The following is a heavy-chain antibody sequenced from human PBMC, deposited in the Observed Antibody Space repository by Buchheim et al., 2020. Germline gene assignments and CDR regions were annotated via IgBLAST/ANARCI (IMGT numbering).Heavy chain of an antibody. CDR3: ARHSRGYYYYGMDV. J-gene: IGHJ6*02. CDR2: IYYSGST. Sequence: VQLQESGPGLVKPSETLSLICTVSGGSISRYYWSWIRQPPGKGLEWIGYIYYSGSTNYNSSLKSRVTISVDTSKNQFSLKLSSVTAADTAVYYCARHSRGYYYYGMDVWGQGTT. D-gene: IGHD5-24*01. V-gene: IGHV4-59*01. CDR1: GGSISRYY.